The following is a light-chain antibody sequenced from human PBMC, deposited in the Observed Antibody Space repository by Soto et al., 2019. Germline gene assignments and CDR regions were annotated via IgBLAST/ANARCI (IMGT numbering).Light chain of an antibody. V-gene: IGKV3-15*01. CDR3: QQYNNWPPIT. J-gene: IGKJ5*01. CDR2: GAS. Sequence: ELVMTHSPATLSVSPGERATLSFRSSQSVSSNLAWYQQKPGQAPRLLIYGASTRATGIPARFSGSGSGTEFTLTISSLQSEDFAVYYCQQYNNWPPITFGQGTRLEIK. CDR1: QSVSSN.